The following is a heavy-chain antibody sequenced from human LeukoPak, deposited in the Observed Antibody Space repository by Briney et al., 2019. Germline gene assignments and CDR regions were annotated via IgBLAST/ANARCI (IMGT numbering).Heavy chain of an antibody. CDR3: ARDESAYDSSGYYCS. D-gene: IGHD3-22*01. CDR2: ISSSSSYI. CDR1: GSTFSSYS. Sequence: GGSLRLSCAASGSTFSSYSMNWVRQAPGKGLEWVSSISSSSSYIYYADSVKGRFTISRDNAKNSLYLQMNSLRAEDTAVYYCARDESAYDSSGYYCSWGQGTLVTVSS. J-gene: IGHJ5*02. V-gene: IGHV3-21*01.